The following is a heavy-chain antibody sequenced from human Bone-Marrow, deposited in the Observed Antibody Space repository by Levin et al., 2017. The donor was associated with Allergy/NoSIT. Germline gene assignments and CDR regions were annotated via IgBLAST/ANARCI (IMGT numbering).Heavy chain of an antibody. J-gene: IGHJ5*02. CDR2: INHSGST. Sequence: SQTLSLTCAVYGGSFSGYYWSWIRQPPGKGLEWIGEINHSGSTNYNPSLKSRVTISVDTSKNQFSLKLSSVTAADTAVYYCARGRRVGVANNWFDPWGQGTLVTVSS. V-gene: IGHV4-34*01. D-gene: IGHD3-3*01. CDR1: GGSFSGYY. CDR3: ARGRRVGVANNWFDP.